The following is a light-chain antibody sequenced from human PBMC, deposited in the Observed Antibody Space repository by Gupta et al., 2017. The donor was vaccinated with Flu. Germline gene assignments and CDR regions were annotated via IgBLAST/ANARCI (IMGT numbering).Light chain of an antibody. V-gene: IGLV2-14*01. J-gene: IGLJ2*01. CDR3: SSYANITTRHVL. CDR2: QFS. CDR1: RSDIGDYDS. Sequence: QSALTQPASVSGSPGQSITISCTGSRSDIGDYDSVSWYQQHPCKAPKLIICQFSHRRSGAANRCSASKSGYTAALTISVLQPEDEADYYCSSYANITTRHVLFGGGTKLTVL.